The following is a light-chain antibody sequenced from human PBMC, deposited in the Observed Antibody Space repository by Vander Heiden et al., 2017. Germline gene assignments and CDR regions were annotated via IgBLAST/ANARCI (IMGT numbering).Light chain of an antibody. J-gene: IGKJ1*01. CDR2: EAS. CDR3: QQYNSYSWT. V-gene: IGKV1-5*03. CDR1: QSISSR. Sequence: DIQMTQSPSTLSASVGDRVTITCRASQSISSRLAWYQQKPGKAPKLLIHEASSLESGVPSRFGGSGSGTEFTLTSSSLQPEDFATYYCQQYNSYSWTFGQGTKVEIK.